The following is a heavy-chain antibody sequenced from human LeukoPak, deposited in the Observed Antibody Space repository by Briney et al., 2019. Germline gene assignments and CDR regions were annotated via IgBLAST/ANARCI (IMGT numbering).Heavy chain of an antibody. Sequence: SETLSLTCTVSGGAINAGSHYWSWIRQPAGKGREWVGHIYTSGRTNYNPSLMSRVTISVDTSKNQFSLKLRSVTAADTAVYYCARASKLGDCGYWGQGTLVIVSS. D-gene: IGHD2-21*02. CDR3: ARASKLGDCGY. CDR2: IYTSGRT. J-gene: IGHJ4*02. CDR1: GGAINAGSHY. V-gene: IGHV4-61*09.